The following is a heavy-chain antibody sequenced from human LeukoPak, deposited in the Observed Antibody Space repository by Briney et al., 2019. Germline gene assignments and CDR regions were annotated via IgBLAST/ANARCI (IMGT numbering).Heavy chain of an antibody. Sequence: SETLSLTCTVFGGSISSSSYYWGWIRQPPGKGLEWIGSIYYSGSTYYNPSLKSRVTISVDTSKNQFSLKLSSVTAADTAVYYCARDYYDSSGHGFDPWGQGTLVTVSS. CDR3: ARDYYDSSGHGFDP. CDR1: GGSISSSSYY. CDR2: IYYSGST. V-gene: IGHV4-39*07. J-gene: IGHJ5*02. D-gene: IGHD3-22*01.